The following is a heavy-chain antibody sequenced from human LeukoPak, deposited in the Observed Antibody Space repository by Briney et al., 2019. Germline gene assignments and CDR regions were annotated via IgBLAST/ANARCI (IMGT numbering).Heavy chain of an antibody. D-gene: IGHD6-6*01. V-gene: IGHV4-38-2*02. CDR3: ASFEYSSSSSPNFDY. Sequence: PSETLSLTCTVSGYSISSGYYWGWIRQPPGKGLEWIGSIYHSGSTYYNPSLKSRVTISVDTSKNQFSLKLSSVTAADTAVYYCASFEYSSSSSPNFDYRGQGTLVTVSS. CDR2: IYHSGST. J-gene: IGHJ4*02. CDR1: GYSISSGYY.